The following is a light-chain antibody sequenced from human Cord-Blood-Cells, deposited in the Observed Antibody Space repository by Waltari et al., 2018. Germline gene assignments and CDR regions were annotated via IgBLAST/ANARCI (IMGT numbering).Light chain of an antibody. V-gene: IGKV1-39*01. J-gene: IGKJ1*01. CDR2: AAS. CDR1: QSISSY. Sequence: DIHMTQSPSSLSASVGDRVTITCRASQSISSYLNWYQQKPGKAPKLLIYAASSLQSGVPSRFSGSGSGTDFTLTISSLQPEDFATYYCQQSYSTPWTFGQGTKVE. CDR3: QQSYSTPWT.